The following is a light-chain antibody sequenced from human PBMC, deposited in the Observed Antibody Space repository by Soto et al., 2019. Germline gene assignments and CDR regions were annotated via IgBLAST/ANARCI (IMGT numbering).Light chain of an antibody. V-gene: IGLV2-23*02. CDR3: CSYVGNFYV. CDR1: SSDVGSYDL. CDR2: EVD. J-gene: IGLJ1*01. Sequence: QSALTQPASVSGSPGQSITISCTGTSSDVGSYDLVSWYQQSPGKAPKLMIYEVDKRPSGVSNLFSGSKSGNTASLTISGLHADDEADYHCCSYVGNFYVFGTGTKVTVL.